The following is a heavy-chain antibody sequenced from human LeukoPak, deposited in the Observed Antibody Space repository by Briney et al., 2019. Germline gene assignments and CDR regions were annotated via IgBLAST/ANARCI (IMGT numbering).Heavy chain of an antibody. V-gene: IGHV3-30-3*01. CDR1: GFTFSSYA. CDR2: ISYDGSNK. J-gene: IGHJ4*02. Sequence: GGSLRLSCAASGFTFSSYAMHWVRQAPGKGLEWVAVISYDGSNKYYADSVKGRFTISRDNSKNTLYLQMNSLRAEDTAVYYCARPPRDGYNWDYFDYWGQGTLVTVSS. CDR3: ARPPRDGYNWDYFDY. D-gene: IGHD5-24*01.